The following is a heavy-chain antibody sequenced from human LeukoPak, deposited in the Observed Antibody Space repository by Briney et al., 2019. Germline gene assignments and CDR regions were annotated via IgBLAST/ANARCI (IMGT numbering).Heavy chain of an antibody. CDR1: GAYISSHY. CDR2: IYDRGST. J-gene: IGHJ5*02. V-gene: IGHV4-59*11. D-gene: IGHD1-26*01. CDR3: TKIEVGRFDP. Sequence: NPSETLSLTCTVTGAYISSHYWCWIRQTPGTGLEWVGDIYDRGSTTYNPSLKSRVSISVNTSRNQFSLNLRSVTAADTAVYYCTKIEVGRFDPWGQGTLVTVSS.